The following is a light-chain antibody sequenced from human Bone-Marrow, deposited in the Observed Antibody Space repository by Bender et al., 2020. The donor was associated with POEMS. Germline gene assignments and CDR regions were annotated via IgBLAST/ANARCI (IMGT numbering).Light chain of an antibody. CDR1: SGSIASKY. Sequence: NLMLTQPHSVSESPGKTVIISCTRSSGSIASKYVQWYQQRPGSSPTIVIYEDNQRPSGVPDRFSGSIDSSSNSASLTISELETEDEGDYSCQSYGSNFTCVFGGGTKLTVL. J-gene: IGLJ3*02. CDR3: QSYGSNFTCV. V-gene: IGLV6-57*01. CDR2: EDN.